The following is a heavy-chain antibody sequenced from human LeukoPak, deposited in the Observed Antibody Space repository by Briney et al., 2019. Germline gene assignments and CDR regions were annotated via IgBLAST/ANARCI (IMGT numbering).Heavy chain of an antibody. CDR2: ISASGGST. Sequence: GGSLRLSCAASGCTFSSSAMSWVRQVPGKGLEWVSGISASGGSTSYADSVRGRFTISRDNSKNTLYLQMNSLRAEDTAVYYCAKDQLGYSSSWYYFDYWGQGTLVTVSS. CDR1: GCTFSSSA. CDR3: AKDQLGYSSSWYYFDY. D-gene: IGHD6-13*01. J-gene: IGHJ4*02. V-gene: IGHV3-23*01.